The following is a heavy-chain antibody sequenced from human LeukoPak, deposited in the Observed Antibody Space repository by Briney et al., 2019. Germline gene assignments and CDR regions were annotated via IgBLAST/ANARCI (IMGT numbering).Heavy chain of an antibody. V-gene: IGHV4-59*12. CDR3: ARTYYDFWSGYYSHAFDI. D-gene: IGHD3-3*01. J-gene: IGHJ3*02. CDR1: GGSISSYY. Sequence: TSETLSLTCTVSGGSISSYYWSWIRQPPGKGLEWIGYIYHSGSTYYNPSLKSRVTISVDRSKNQFSLKLSSVTAADTAVYYCARTYYDFWSGYYSHAFDIWGQGTMVTVSS. CDR2: IYHSGST.